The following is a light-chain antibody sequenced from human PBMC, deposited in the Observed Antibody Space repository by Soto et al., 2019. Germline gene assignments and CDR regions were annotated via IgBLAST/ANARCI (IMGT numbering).Light chain of an antibody. CDR3: QQATRWHRTT. CDR1: PSVSSD. V-gene: IGKV3D-15*01. J-gene: IGKJ1*01. CDR2: GAS. Sequence: EIVMTQSPETLSVSPGETTTLSCRASPSVSSDLAWYQQKPGRAPRLLSYGASTLATGIPARFIGSGSGTDFTLAISSLQSEDFAVYFCQQATRWHRTTFGQGTKVEI.